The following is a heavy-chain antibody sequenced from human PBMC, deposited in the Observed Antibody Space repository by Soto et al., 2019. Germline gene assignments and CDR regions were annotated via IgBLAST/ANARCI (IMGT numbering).Heavy chain of an antibody. CDR1: GFTFSSSW. CDR2: MNPDGSAI. Sequence: PGGSLRLSCVVSGFTFSSSWMHWVRQGPGKGLVWVSRMNPDGSAINYADSVKGRFTTSRDNAKNILYLQMNSLRAEDTALYYCAKNKIRHPYSDYWGQGTLVTVSS. CDR3: AKNKIRHPYSDY. D-gene: IGHD1-1*01. V-gene: IGHV3-74*01. J-gene: IGHJ4*02.